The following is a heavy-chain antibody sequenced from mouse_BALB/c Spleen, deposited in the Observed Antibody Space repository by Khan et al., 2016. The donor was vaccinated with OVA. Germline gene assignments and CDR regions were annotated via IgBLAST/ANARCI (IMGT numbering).Heavy chain of an antibody. J-gene: IGHJ2*01. D-gene: IGHD1-1*01. CDR2: ISYSDVT. Sequence: QLEESGPGLVKPSQSLSLTCTVTGYSITSGYAWNWIRQFPGNKLEWMGYISYSDVTNYNPSLKSRISITRDTSKNEFFLQLNSVTTEDTATYCCARENYYGHYFDYWGQGTTLTVSS. CDR1: GYSITSGYA. V-gene: IGHV3-2*02. CDR3: ARENYYGHYFDY.